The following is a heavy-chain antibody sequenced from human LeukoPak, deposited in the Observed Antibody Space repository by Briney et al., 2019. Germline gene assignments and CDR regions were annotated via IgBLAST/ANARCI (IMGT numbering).Heavy chain of an antibody. V-gene: IGHV1-69*04. CDR3: AREPESGIHADY. CDR1: GGTFSSYA. CDR2: IIPILGIA. J-gene: IGHJ4*02. Sequence: GSSVKVSCKASGGTFSSYAISWVRQAPGQGLEWMGRIIPILGIANYAQKFQGRVTITPDKSTSTAYMELSSLRSEDTAVYYCAREPESGIHADYWGQGTLVTVSS.